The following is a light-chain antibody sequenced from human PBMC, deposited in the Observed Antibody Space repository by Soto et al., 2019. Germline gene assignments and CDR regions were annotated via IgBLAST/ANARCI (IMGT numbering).Light chain of an antibody. J-gene: IGLJ3*02. CDR2: DVS. CDR1: SSDVGGYNY. CDR3: CSYAGSYTV. Sequence: QSALTQPRSVSGYPGQSVTISCTGTSSDVGGYNYVSWYQQHPGKAPKLMIYDVSKRPSGVPDRFSGSKSGNTASLTISGLQAEDEADYYCCSYAGSYTVFGGGTKRTVL. V-gene: IGLV2-11*01.